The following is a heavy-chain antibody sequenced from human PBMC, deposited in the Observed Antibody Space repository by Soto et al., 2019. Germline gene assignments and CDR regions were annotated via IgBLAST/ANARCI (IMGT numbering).Heavy chain of an antibody. Sequence: SDTLSLTCTVSGVSISSYYWSWIRQPPGKGLEWIGYIYYSGSTNYNPSLKSRVTISVDTSKNQFSLKLSSATAADTAVYYCARDSTSSDAFDFRGQGTLVTVSS. J-gene: IGHJ3*01. CDR1: GVSISSYY. D-gene: IGHD6-6*01. CDR3: ARDSTSSDAFDF. V-gene: IGHV4-59*01. CDR2: IYYSGST.